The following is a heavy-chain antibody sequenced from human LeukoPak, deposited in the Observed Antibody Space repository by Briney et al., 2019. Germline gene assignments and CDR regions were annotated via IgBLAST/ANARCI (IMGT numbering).Heavy chain of an antibody. Sequence: GASVKVSCKASGYTFTGYYMHWVRQAPGQGLEWMGWINPNSGGTSYAQKFQGRVTMTRDTSISTAYMELSRLRSDDTAVYYCARPPMVRGVNWLGPWGQGTLVTVSS. V-gene: IGHV1-2*02. D-gene: IGHD3-10*01. CDR1: GYTFTGYY. CDR3: ARPPMVRGVNWLGP. CDR2: INPNSGGT. J-gene: IGHJ5*02.